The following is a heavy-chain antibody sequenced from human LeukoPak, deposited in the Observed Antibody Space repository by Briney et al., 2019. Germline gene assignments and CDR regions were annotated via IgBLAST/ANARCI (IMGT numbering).Heavy chain of an antibody. CDR1: GFTFSSYE. Sequence: PGGSLRLSCAASGFTFSSYEMNWVRQAPGKGLEWVSYISSGGNTIYYADSVRGRFTISGDNAKKSVYLQMDSLRAEDTAVYYCARSLWPEDFWGQGTLVTVSS. D-gene: IGHD2/OR15-2a*01. J-gene: IGHJ4*02. CDR3: ARSLWPEDF. V-gene: IGHV3-48*03. CDR2: ISSGGNTI.